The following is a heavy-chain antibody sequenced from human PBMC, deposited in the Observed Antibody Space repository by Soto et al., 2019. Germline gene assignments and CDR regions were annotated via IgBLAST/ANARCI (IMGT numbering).Heavy chain of an antibody. CDR3: ARGSKDSYPGSRIFDF. J-gene: IGHJ4*02. V-gene: IGHV3-74*01. D-gene: IGHD3-10*01. CDR2: IGPDGSNI. Sequence: EVHLVESGGGLVQPGGSLRLSCAASGFIFSSHWMHWVRQAPGKGLVGVSHIGPDGSNIWEADSVQGRFTISRDNSKKTLYLQMSSLRADDSAVYFCARGSKDSYPGSRIFDFWGRGTLVTVSS. CDR1: GFIFSSHW.